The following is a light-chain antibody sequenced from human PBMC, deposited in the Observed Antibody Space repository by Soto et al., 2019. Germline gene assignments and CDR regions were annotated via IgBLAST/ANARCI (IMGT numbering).Light chain of an antibody. CDR2: GAS. CDR3: QQYNNWPPE. Sequence: EIVMTQSPATLSVSPGEGATLSCRASQSVGSRLAWYQHKPGQAPRLLIYGASTRATGFPARFSGSGSGTEFTLTISSLQSEDFAVYYCQQYNNWPPEFGQGTKVEIK. CDR1: QSVGSR. V-gene: IGKV3-15*01. J-gene: IGKJ1*01.